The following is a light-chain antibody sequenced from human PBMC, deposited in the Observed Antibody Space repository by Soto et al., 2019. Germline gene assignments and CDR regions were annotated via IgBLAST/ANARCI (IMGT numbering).Light chain of an antibody. J-gene: IGLJ2*01. CDR2: DVS. V-gene: IGLV2-14*01. CDR3: SSYTSSSTLVV. CDR1: SSDVGSYNY. Sequence: QTVLTQPASVYGSPGQSITISCTGTSSDVGSYNYVSWYQQHPGKAPKLMIYDVSNRPSGVSNRFSGSKSGNTASLTISGLQAEDEADYYCSSYTSSSTLVVFGGGTQLTVL.